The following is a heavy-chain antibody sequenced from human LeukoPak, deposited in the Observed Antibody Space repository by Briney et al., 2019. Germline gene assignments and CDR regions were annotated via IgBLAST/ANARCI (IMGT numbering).Heavy chain of an antibody. CDR2: ISYDGRNK. V-gene: IGHV3-30*03. CDR1: GFTFSSYG. CDR3: AGYVDKAAAAYYFDY. D-gene: IGHD6-13*01. Sequence: GGSLTLSCAASGFTFSSYGMHWVRQAPGKGLEWVAVISYDGRNKYSADSVKGRFTISRDNYQNTVYLQMNSLRAEDTAVYYCAGYVDKAAAAYYFDYWGQGTVDTVST. J-gene: IGHJ4*02.